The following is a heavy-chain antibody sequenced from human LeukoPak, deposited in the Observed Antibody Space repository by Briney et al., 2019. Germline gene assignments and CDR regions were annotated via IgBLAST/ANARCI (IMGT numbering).Heavy chain of an antibody. CDR1: GFTFSSYW. D-gene: IGHD2-15*01. Sequence: GGSLRLSCAASGFTFSSYWMHWVRQAPGKGLVWVSRIDSDGSSTIYADSAKGRFTISRDNAKNALYLQMNSLRAEDTAVYYCARSGAPTLDYWGQGTLVIVSS. CDR2: IDSDGSST. CDR3: ARSGAPTLDY. V-gene: IGHV3-74*01. J-gene: IGHJ4*02.